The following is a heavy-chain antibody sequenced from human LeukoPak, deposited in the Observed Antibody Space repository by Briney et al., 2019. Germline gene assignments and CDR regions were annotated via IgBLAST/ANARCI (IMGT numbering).Heavy chain of an antibody. CDR2: INHSGST. D-gene: IGHD5-12*01. V-gene: IGHV4-34*01. CDR1: GGSFSGYY. Sequence: SETLSLTCAVYGGSFSGYYWSWIRQPPGKGLEWIGEINHSGSTNYNPSLKSRVTISVDTSKNQFSLKLSSVTAADTAVYYCARAGYSGYARAGGVSLGYWGQGTLVTVSS. CDR3: ARAGYSGYARAGGVSLGY. J-gene: IGHJ4*02.